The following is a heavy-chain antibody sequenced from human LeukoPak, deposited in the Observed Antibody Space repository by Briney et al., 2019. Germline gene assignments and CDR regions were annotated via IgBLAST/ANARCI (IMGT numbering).Heavy chain of an antibody. Sequence: PSETLSLTCTVSGGSISSYYWSWIRQPPGKGLEWIGYIYYSGITNYNPSLKRRVTISVDTSKNQFSLKLSSVTAADTAVYYCARYGLRGLGEQVAFDIWGQGTVVTVS. CDR3: ARYGLRGLGEQVAFDI. D-gene: IGHD2-21*01. V-gene: IGHV4-59*01. J-gene: IGHJ3*02. CDR2: IYYSGIT. CDR1: GGSISSYY.